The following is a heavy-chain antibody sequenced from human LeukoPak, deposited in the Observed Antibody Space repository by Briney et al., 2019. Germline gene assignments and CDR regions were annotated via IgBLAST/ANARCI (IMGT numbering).Heavy chain of an antibody. D-gene: IGHD5-18*01. V-gene: IGHV1-2*02. CDR3: AREPDMSSYGLVSWFDP. J-gene: IGHJ5*02. CDR2: INPNSGGT. Sequence: ASVKVSCKASGYTFTGYYIHWVRQAPGQGLEWMGWINPNSGGTNYAQTFQGRVTMTRDTSISTAYMELSRLRSDDTAVYYCAREPDMSSYGLVSWFDPWGQGTLVTVSS. CDR1: GYTFTGYY.